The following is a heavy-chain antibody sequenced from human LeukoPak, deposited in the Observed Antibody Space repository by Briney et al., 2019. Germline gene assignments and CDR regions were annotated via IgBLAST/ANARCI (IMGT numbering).Heavy chain of an antibody. CDR1: GYTFTSYY. J-gene: IGHJ5*02. Sequence: ASVKVSCKASGYTFTSYYMHWVRQAPGQGLEWMGWISAYNGNTNYAQKLQGRVTMTTDTSTTTAYLELRSLRSDDTAVYYCARVLSDWFDPWGQGTLVTVSS. CDR2: ISAYNGNT. V-gene: IGHV1-18*04. D-gene: IGHD3-9*01. CDR3: ARVLSDWFDP.